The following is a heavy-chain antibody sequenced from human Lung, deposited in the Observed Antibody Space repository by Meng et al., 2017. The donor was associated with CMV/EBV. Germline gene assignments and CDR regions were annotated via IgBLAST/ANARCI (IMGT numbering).Heavy chain of an antibody. V-gene: IGHV1-8*01. Sequence: SGYTFNSYDINWVRQATGQGLEWRGWMNPNSDNTAYAPKFQGRLTMTRNTSINTAYMDLSSLRSEDTAIYYCTRGRGSTHKGNWFDPWGQGTLVTVSS. CDR2: MNPNSDNT. CDR1: GYTFNSYD. D-gene: IGHD3-10*01. CDR3: TRGRGSTHKGNWFDP. J-gene: IGHJ5*02.